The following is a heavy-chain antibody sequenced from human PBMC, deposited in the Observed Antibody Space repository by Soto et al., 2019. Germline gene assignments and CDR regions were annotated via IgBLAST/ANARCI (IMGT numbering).Heavy chain of an antibody. Sequence: GESLKISCKHSGFNFPTYWIAWVRQMPGKGLEWMGIIYPGDSDTRYSPSFQGQVTISADTSISTAYLQWSSLKASDTAMYYCASLQGGSRFDPWGQGTQVTVSP. CDR3: ASLQGGSRFDP. CDR2: IYPGDSDT. J-gene: IGHJ5*01. D-gene: IGHD2-15*01. V-gene: IGHV5-51*01. CDR1: GFNFPTYW.